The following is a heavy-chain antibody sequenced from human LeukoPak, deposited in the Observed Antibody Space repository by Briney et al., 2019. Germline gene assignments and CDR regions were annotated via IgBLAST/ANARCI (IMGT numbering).Heavy chain of an antibody. V-gene: IGHV3-30*02. CDR3: AKLENSGSPPGFDY. CDR2: IRYDGSNK. CDR1: GFTFSSYG. D-gene: IGHD1-26*01. Sequence: GGSLRLSCAASGFTFSSYGMHWDRQAPGKGLEWVAFIRYDGSNKYYADSVKGRFTISRDNSKNTLYLQMSSLRAEDTAVYYCAKLENSGSPPGFDYWGQGTLVTVSS. J-gene: IGHJ4*02.